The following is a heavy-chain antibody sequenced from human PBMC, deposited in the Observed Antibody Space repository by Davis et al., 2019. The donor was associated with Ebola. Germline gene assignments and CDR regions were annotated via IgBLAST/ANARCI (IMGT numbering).Heavy chain of an antibody. J-gene: IGHJ6*02. CDR3: ARDNYDFWSGYYPYYYYGMDV. CDR1: GGSISSHY. D-gene: IGHD3-3*01. CDR2: IYYSGST. Sequence: PSETLSLTCTVSGGSISSHYWSWIRQPPGKGLEWIGYIYYSGSTNYNPSLKSRVTISVDTSKNQFSLKLSSVTAADTAVYYCARDNYDFWSGYYPYYYYGMDVWGQGTTVTVSS. V-gene: IGHV4-59*11.